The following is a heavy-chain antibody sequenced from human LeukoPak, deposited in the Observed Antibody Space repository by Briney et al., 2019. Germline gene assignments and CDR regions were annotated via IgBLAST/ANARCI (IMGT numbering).Heavy chain of an antibody. CDR2: IGGGGYTT. V-gene: IGHV3-23*01. J-gene: IGHJ4*01. CDR3: AEVESSYCRI. D-gene: IGHD3-10*01. Sequence: GGSLRLSCVASGLTFGNYGMNWVRQAPGKGLEWVPSIGGGGYTTYYADSVRGRFTISRDNSKNSMYLQMSSLRAEDTAIYYCAEVESSYCRIWGQGTLVTVSS. CDR1: GLTFGNYG.